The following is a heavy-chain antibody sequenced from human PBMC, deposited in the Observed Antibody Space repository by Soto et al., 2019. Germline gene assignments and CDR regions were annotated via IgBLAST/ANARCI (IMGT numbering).Heavy chain of an antibody. CDR2: IFYLGSS. CDR3: ARHSLALRKNNWFDP. D-gene: IGHD3-3*02. CDR1: GDSIISSDFY. Sequence: SETLSLTCTVSGDSIISSDFYWVWVRQPPGKGLEWIGSIFYLGSSYYNPSLKSRVTMSVDTSKNQFSLRLRSVTAADTALYFCARHSLALRKNNWFDPWGQGIMVTVSS. J-gene: IGHJ5*02. V-gene: IGHV4-39*01.